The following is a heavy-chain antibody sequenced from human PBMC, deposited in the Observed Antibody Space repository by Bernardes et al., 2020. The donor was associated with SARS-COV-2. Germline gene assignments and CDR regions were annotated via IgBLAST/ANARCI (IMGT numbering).Heavy chain of an antibody. Sequence: SETLSLTCAVYGGSFSGYYWSWIRQPPGKGLEWIWEINHSGSTNYNPSLKSRVTISVDTSKNQFSLKLSSVTAADTAVYYCARATRLSSYGYFGCWFDPWGQGTLVTVSS. CDR3: ARATRLSSYGYFGCWFDP. D-gene: IGHD5-18*01. CDR1: GGSFSGYY. CDR2: INHSGST. J-gene: IGHJ5*02. V-gene: IGHV4-34*01.